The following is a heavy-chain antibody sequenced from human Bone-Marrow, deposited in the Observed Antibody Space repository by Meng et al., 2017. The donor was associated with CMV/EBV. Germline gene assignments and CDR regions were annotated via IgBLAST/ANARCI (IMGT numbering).Heavy chain of an antibody. CDR3: ARSYLYFQH. D-gene: IGHD1-26*01. J-gene: IGHJ1*01. CDR1: GFTFSSYW. V-gene: IGHV3-7*01. Sequence: GESLKISCAASGFTFSSYWMSWVRQAPGKGLEWVANIKQDGSEKYYVDSVKGRFTISRDNAKNSLYLQMNSLRAEDTAVYYCARSYLYFQHWGPGTLVTGSS. CDR2: IKQDGSEK.